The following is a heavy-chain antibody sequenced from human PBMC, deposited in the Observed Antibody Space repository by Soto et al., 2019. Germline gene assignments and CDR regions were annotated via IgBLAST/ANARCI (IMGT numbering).Heavy chain of an antibody. V-gene: IGHV4-38-2*02. CDR3: ARDSEYYDSSGYYYD. Sequence: SETLSLTCAVSGYSISSGYYWGWIRQPPGKGLEWIGSIYHSGSTYYNPSLKSRVTISVDTSKNQFSLKLSSATAADTAVYYCARDSEYYDSSGYYYDWGQGTLVTVSS. J-gene: IGHJ4*02. CDR1: GYSISSGYY. D-gene: IGHD3-22*01. CDR2: IYHSGST.